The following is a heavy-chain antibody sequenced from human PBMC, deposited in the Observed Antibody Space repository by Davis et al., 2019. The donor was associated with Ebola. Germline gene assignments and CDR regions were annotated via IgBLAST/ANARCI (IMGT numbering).Heavy chain of an antibody. CDR1: GYTFTGYY. CDR2: INPNSGGT. Sequence: ASVKVSCKASGYTFTGYYMHWVRQAPGQGLEWMGWINPNSGGTNYAQKFQGWVTMTRDTSISPAYMELRRLRSDDTAVYYCARDQVQPALRSYGMDVWGQGTTVTVSS. V-gene: IGHV1-2*04. D-gene: IGHD4/OR15-4a*01. CDR3: ARDQVQPALRSYGMDV. J-gene: IGHJ6*02.